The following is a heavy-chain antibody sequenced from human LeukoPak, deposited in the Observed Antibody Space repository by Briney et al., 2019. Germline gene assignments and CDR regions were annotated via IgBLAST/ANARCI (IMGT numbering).Heavy chain of an antibody. CDR1: GFTFSSYS. J-gene: IGHJ6*02. V-gene: IGHV3-21*01. D-gene: IGHD2-15*01. CDR2: ISSSSSYI. Sequence: GGSLRLSCAASGFTFSSYSMNWVRQAPGKGLEWVSSISSSSSYIYYADSVKGRFTISRDNAKNSLYLQMNSLRAEDTAVYYCARRGLLLVSLRYYYGMDVWGQGTMVTVSS. CDR3: ARRGLLLVSLRYYYGMDV.